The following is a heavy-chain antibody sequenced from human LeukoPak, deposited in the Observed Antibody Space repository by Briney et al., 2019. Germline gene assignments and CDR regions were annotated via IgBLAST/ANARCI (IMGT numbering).Heavy chain of an antibody. Sequence: PGGSLRPSCAPSGLTFSNYAIGWVRQAPGKGREWVSSVGGSVVITYYARSVKGRFTISRDNSKNALYLQMNSLRADDTDVFYCAKVSTYSFDSSGSNYCDPWRQGTVVTVSS. J-gene: IGHJ5*02. CDR2: VGGSVVIT. V-gene: IGHV3-23*01. CDR3: AKVSTYSFDSSGSNYCDP. CDR1: GLTFSNYA. D-gene: IGHD3-22*01.